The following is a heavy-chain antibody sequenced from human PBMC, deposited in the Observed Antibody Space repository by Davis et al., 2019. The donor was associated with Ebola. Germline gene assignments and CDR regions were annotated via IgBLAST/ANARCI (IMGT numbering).Heavy chain of an antibody. CDR1: AYTFTSYY. Sequence: ASAMVTCKASAYTFTSYYMHCVRQAPPQGLVWMGIINHKGGTANYAQKLQGRVTMTRDMSTSTVFMELSNLRSDDTAVYYCARGEYSSLERWGQGTLVTVSS. CDR2: INHKGGTA. V-gene: IGHV1-46*04. J-gene: IGHJ4*02. D-gene: IGHD6-6*01. CDR3: ARGEYSSLER.